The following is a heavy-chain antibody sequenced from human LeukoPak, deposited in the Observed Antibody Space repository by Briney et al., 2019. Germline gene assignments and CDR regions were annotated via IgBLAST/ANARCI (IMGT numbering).Heavy chain of an antibody. CDR2: IYHSGST. CDR3: ARPYKNWGFVY. V-gene: IGHV4-39*01. CDR1: GGSISSSSYY. J-gene: IGHJ4*02. D-gene: IGHD3-16*01. Sequence: SETLSLTCTVSGGSISSSSYYWGWIRQPPGKGLEWIGSIYHSGSTYYNPSLKSRVTISVDTSKNQFSLKLNSVTAADTALYYCARPYKNWGFVYWGQGTLVTVSS.